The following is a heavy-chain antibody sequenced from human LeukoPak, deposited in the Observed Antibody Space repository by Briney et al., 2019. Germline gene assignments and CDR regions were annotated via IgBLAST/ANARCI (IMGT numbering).Heavy chain of an antibody. CDR2: ISYDGSDK. D-gene: IGHD2-2*01. CDR1: GFTFMSYA. J-gene: IGHJ6*03. Sequence: PGRSLRLSCAASGFTFMSYAMHWVRQAPGKGLEWVAVISYDGSDKYYADSVKGRFTISRDTSKNTVYLQMNSLRAEDTAVYYCARGGEWCSSLTCRTQYFYYYMGVWGKGTTVTVSS. V-gene: IGHV3-30-3*01. CDR3: ARGGEWCSSLTCRTQYFYYYMGV.